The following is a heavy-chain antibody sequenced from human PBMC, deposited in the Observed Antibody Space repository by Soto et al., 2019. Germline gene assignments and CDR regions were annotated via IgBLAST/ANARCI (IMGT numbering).Heavy chain of an antibody. Sequence: ASVKVACKAAGFTYTAYYMHWLRQAPGQGREWMGLINPTGIGTTYAQKFQGRVTMTRDASTGTFYMDLSLLRSDDTAVHYRPRELGTPGTTPDNSFDPWGQGAPATVSS. CDR2: INPTGIGT. J-gene: IGHJ5*02. D-gene: IGHD1-1*01. V-gene: IGHV1-46*01. CDR3: PRELGTPGTTPDNSFDP. CDR1: GFTYTAYY.